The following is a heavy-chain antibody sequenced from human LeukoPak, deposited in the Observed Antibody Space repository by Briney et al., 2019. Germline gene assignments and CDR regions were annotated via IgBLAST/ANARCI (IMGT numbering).Heavy chain of an antibody. CDR1: GFTFSSYG. Sequence: GGSLRLSCAASGFTFSSYGMHWVRQAPGKGLEWVTFIQYDGSNKYYVDSVKGRFTISRDNSKNTVYLQMNSLRTEDTAVYYCARWGTYASTSNWFDPWGQGTLVTVSS. CDR2: IQYDGSNK. V-gene: IGHV3-30*19. D-gene: IGHD2-2*01. CDR3: ARWGTYASTSNWFDP. J-gene: IGHJ5*02.